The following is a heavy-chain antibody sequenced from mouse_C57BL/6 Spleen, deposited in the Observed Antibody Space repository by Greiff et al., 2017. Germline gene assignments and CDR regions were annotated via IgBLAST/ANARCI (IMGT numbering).Heavy chain of an antibody. CDR3: ERREDAMDY. J-gene: IGHJ4*01. CDR2: IYPRDGST. Sequence: QVQLQQPGPELVKPGASVKLSCKASGYTFTSYDINWVKQRPGKGLEWIGRIYPRDGSTKYNEKFKGKATLTVDTSSSTAYMELHSLTSEDSAVYFCERREDAMDYWGQGTSVTVSA. CDR1: GYTFTSYD. V-gene: IGHV1-85*01.